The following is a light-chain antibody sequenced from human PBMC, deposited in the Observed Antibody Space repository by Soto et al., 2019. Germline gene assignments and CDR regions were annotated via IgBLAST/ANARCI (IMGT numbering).Light chain of an antibody. CDR1: HSISTY. Sequence: DIQMTQSPSSLSASVGDSVAITCRASHSISTYVNWYQQKPGKAPKVLIHAASSLQTGVPSRFSGSGSGTDFILTITSLQPEDFATYYCQQSYSTLGTFGQGTKVDNK. J-gene: IGKJ1*01. CDR3: QQSYSTLGT. CDR2: AAS. V-gene: IGKV1-39*01.